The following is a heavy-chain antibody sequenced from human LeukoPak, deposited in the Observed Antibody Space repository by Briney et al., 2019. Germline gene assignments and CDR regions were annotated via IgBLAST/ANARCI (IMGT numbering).Heavy chain of an antibody. CDR2: IGTAGDT. J-gene: IGHJ4*02. CDR3: AREAAAGYFDY. Sequence: PGGSLRLSCAASGFTFSSYDMHWVRHATGKGLEWVSAIGTAGDTYYPGSVKGRFTISRENAKNSLYLQMNSLRAGDTAVYYCAREAAAGYFDYWGQGTLVTVSS. D-gene: IGHD6-13*01. CDR1: GFTFSSYD. V-gene: IGHV3-13*01.